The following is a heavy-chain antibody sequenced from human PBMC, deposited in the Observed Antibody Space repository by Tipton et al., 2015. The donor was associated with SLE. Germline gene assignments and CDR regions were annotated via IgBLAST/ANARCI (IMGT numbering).Heavy chain of an antibody. CDR2: IHYRGST. J-gene: IGHJ2*01. V-gene: IGHV4-59*01. Sequence: LRLSCTVSGGSISGYYWSWVRQPPGQGLEWIGYIHYRGSTNYNPSLKSRVTISLDTSENQFSLKLSSVTAADTAVYYCARDRYCGAGSCFDCYFDLWGRGTLVTVSS. D-gene: IGHD2-15*01. CDR1: GGSISGYY. CDR3: ARDRYCGAGSCFDCYFDL.